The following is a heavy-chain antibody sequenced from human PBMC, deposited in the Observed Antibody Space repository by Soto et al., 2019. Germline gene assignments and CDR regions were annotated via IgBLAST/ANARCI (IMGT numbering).Heavy chain of an antibody. Sequence: GESLKISCAASGFTFSSYAMHWVRQAPGKGLEWVAVISYDGSNKYYADSVKGRFTISRDNSKNTLYLQMNSLRAEDTAVYYCARDNSGALSNWYFDLWGRGTLVTVSS. CDR2: ISYDGSNK. J-gene: IGHJ2*01. D-gene: IGHD1-20*01. CDR1: GFTFSSYA. CDR3: ARDNSGALSNWYFDL. V-gene: IGHV3-30*04.